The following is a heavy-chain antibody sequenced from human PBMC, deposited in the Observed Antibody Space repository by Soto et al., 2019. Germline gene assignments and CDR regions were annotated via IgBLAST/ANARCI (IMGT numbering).Heavy chain of an antibody. CDR1: GGSISSGGYY. D-gene: IGHD6-6*01. CDR2: IYYSGST. J-gene: IGHJ5*02. Sequence: PSETLSLTCTVSGGSISSGGYYWSWIRQHPGKGLEWIGYIYYSGSTYYNPSLKSRVTISVDTSKNQFSLKLSSVTAADTAVYYCARTYIAARLRLISGFDPWGQGTLVTVSS. V-gene: IGHV4-31*03. CDR3: ARTYIAARLRLISGFDP.